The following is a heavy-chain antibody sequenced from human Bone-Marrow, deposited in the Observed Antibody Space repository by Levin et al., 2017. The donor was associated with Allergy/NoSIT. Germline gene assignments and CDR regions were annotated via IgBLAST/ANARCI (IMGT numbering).Heavy chain of an antibody. D-gene: IGHD3-10*01. CDR1: GGSFSGSY. CDR2: INQSGAT. Sequence: SQTLSLTCVESGGSFSGSYWTWIRQSPGKGLEWIGEINQSGATNYNPSLQSRVTISLDVSRSQSSLRLTSVTAADTAIYYCARAKPSYGSVFDYWGPGTLVTVSS. J-gene: IGHJ4*02. CDR3: ARAKPSYGSVFDY. V-gene: IGHV4-34*01.